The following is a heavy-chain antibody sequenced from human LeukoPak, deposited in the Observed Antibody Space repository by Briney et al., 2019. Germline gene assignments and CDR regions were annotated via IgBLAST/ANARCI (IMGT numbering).Heavy chain of an antibody. Sequence: SQTLSLTCAISGDSVSSNSAAWTWIRQSPSRGLEWLGRTYYRSKWYNDYAVSVKSRVTINPDTSKNQFSLKLSSVTAADTAVYYCARGGRKVVAPAYYYYYMDVWGKGTTVTVSS. CDR3: ARGGRKVVAPAYYYYYMDV. D-gene: IGHD2-15*01. J-gene: IGHJ6*03. CDR2: TYYRSKWYN. V-gene: IGHV6-1*01. CDR1: GDSVSSNSAA.